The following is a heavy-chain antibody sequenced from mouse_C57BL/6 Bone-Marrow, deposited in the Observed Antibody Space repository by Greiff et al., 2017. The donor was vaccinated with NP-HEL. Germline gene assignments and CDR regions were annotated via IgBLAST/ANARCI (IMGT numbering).Heavy chain of an antibody. V-gene: IGHV5-12*01. Sequence: DVMLVESGGGLVQPGGSLKLSCAASGFTFSDYYMYWVRQTPEKRLEWVAYISNGGGSTYYPDTVKGRFTISRDNAKNTLYLQMSRLKSEDTAMYYCARANWAAWFAYWGQGTLVTVSA. CDR1: GFTFSDYY. CDR3: ARANWAAWFAY. J-gene: IGHJ3*01. D-gene: IGHD4-1*01. CDR2: ISNGGGST.